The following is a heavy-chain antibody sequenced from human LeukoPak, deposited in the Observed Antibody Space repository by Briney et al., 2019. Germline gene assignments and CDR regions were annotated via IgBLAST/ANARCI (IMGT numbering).Heavy chain of an antibody. CDR2: IYTSGST. V-gene: IGHV4-61*02. J-gene: IGHJ4*02. CDR1: GGSISSGSYY. D-gene: IGHD3-9*01. Sequence: PSQTLSLTCTVSGGSISSGSYYWSWIRQPAGKGLEWIGRIYTSGSTNYNPSLKSRVTISVDTSKNQFSLKLSSVTAADTAVYYCAREGGFLTGIDYWGQGTLVTVSS. CDR3: AREGGFLTGIDY.